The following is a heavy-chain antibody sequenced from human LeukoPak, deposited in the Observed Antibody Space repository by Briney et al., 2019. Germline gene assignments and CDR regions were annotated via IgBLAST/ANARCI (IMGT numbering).Heavy chain of an antibody. J-gene: IGHJ4*02. CDR1: GFTFGSYW. V-gene: IGHV3-74*01. CDR3: ARDNGENYHTAFDY. CDR2: ILGDGRTT. Sequence: PGGSLRLSCAASGFTFGSYWIHWVRQVPGKGLVWVSRILGDGRTTTYADSVKGRFTISRDNAKNTLYLQMNSLRAEDTAVYYCARDNGENYHTAFDYWGQGTLVTVSS. D-gene: IGHD2-8*01.